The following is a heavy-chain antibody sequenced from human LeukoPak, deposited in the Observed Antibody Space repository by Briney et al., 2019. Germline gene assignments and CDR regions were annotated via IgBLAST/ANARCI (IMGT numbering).Heavy chain of an antibody. V-gene: IGHV3-23*01. Sequence: GGSLRLSCVASGFTFSNYAMSWVRQAPGKGLEWVSGISGSGGSIYYADSVKGRFTVSRDNSRNTLYLQMNSLRAEDTAVYYCARESEGYSSSSEGAFDIWGQGTMVTVSS. CDR2: ISGSGGSI. D-gene: IGHD6-6*01. J-gene: IGHJ3*02. CDR3: ARESEGYSSSSEGAFDI. CDR1: GFTFSNYA.